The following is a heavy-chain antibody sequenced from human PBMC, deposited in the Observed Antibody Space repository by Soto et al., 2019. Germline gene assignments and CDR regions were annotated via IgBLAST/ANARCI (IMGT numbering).Heavy chain of an antibody. CDR1: GGSISSISYY. D-gene: IGHD1-26*01. J-gene: IGHJ4*02. V-gene: IGHV4-39*01. Sequence: QLQLQESGPGLVKPSETLSLTCTVSGGSISSISYYWGWIRQPPGKGLEWIGNSYYSGNTYYNPSLKSRVTISVDTAKNQYSLKLSSVTAADTAVYYCARRGRDDQPFDYWGQGPLVTVSS. CDR2: SYYSGNT. CDR3: ARRGRDDQPFDY.